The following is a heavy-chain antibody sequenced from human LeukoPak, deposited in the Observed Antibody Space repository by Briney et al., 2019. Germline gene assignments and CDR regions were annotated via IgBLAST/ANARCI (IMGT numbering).Heavy chain of an antibody. Sequence: PGRSLRLSCAASGFTFSSYAMHWVRQAPGKGLEWVAVISYDGSNKYYADSVKGRFTISRDNSKNTLYLQMNSLRAEDTAVYYCAKEGRFSRSTAAIPRGPPYGMDVWGQGATVTVS. V-gene: IGHV3-30*04. J-gene: IGHJ6*02. CDR2: ISYDGSNK. CDR1: GFTFSSYA. CDR3: AKEGRFSRSTAAIPRGPPYGMDV. D-gene: IGHD2-2*01.